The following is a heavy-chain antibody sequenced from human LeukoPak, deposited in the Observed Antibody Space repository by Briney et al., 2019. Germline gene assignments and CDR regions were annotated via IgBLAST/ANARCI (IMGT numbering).Heavy chain of an antibody. Sequence: ASVKVSCKASGYTFTSYGITWVRQAPGQGLEWMGWMSAYNGNTNYAQKLQGRVTMTTDTSTSTAYMELRSLRSDDTAVYYCARGGGAAADYSCYYMDVWGKGTTVTVSS. CDR1: GYTFTSYG. V-gene: IGHV1-18*01. D-gene: IGHD6-13*01. CDR3: ARGGGAAADYSCYYMDV. CDR2: MSAYNGNT. J-gene: IGHJ6*03.